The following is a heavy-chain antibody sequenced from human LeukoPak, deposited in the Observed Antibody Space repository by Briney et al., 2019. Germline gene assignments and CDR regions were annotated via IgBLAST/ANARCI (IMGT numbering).Heavy chain of an antibody. CDR2: ITSGGVNT. CDR1: GFTFSSYT. D-gene: IGHD6-19*01. CDR3: AKVQDGSFWYEYFQH. Sequence: GGSLSLSCAASGFTFSSYTMNWVRQAPGKGLEWVSSITSGGVNTYYAASVKGRFTISRDNAKNSLFLQMNSLRAEDTAIYYCAKVQDGSFWYEYFQHWGQGTLVTVSS. V-gene: IGHV3-21*01. J-gene: IGHJ1*01.